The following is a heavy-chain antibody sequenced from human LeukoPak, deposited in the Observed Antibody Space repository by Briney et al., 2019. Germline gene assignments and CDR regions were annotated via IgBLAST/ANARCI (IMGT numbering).Heavy chain of an antibody. CDR2: IYYSGST. D-gene: IGHD3-10*01. CDR1: GGSISSYY. Sequence: SETLSLTCTVSGGSISSYYWSWIRQPPGKGLEWIGYIYYSGSTNYNPSLKSRVTISVDTSKNQFSLKLSSVTAADTAVYYCASSSYYCGSGSYYNSPLFDYWGQGTLVTVSS. J-gene: IGHJ4*02. V-gene: IGHV4-59*01. CDR3: ASSSYYCGSGSYYNSPLFDY.